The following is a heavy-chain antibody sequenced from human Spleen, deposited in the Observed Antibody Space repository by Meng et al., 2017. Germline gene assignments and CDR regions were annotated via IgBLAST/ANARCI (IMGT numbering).Heavy chain of an antibody. V-gene: IGHV3-21*01. Sequence: GEALKTLRAGPGFTFSSYSMNWVRQAPGKGLEWVSSISSSSSYIYYADSVKGRFTIPRDNAKNSLYLQMNSLRAEDAAVYYCARDLTLLDYGDYHDWGQGTLVTVSS. J-gene: IGHJ4*02. CDR2: ISSSSSYI. CDR3: ARDLTLLDYGDYHD. D-gene: IGHD4-17*01. CDR1: GFTFSSYS.